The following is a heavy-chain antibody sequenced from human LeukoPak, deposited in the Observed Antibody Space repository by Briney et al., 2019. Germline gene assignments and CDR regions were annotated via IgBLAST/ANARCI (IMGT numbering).Heavy chain of an antibody. D-gene: IGHD6-19*01. CDR3: ARSASSGWNGYYYYYGMDV. V-gene: IGHV1-2*02. J-gene: IGHJ6*02. Sequence: ASVKVSCKASGYTFTGYYMHWVRQAPGQGLEWMGWINPNSGSTNYAQKFQGRVTMTRDTSISTAYMELSRLRSDDTAVYYCARSASSGWNGYYYYYGMDVWGQGTTVTVPS. CDR2: INPNSGST. CDR1: GYTFTGYY.